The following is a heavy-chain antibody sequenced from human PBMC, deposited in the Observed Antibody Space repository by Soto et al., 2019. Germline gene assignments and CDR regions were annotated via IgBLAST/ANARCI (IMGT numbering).Heavy chain of an antibody. V-gene: IGHV1-18*01. Sequence: QVQLVQSGPEVKKPGASVKVSCEASGYTFTTSGISWVRQAPGQGLEWMGWISTYNGDTNSAQKFQGRVTMTADTSTGTAYMELMSLKSDGTAVYYCARQGSWPYYYYGLDVWGQGTTVTVSS. CDR2: ISTYNGDT. CDR1: GYTFTTSG. CDR3: ARQGSWPYYYYGLDV. J-gene: IGHJ6*02. D-gene: IGHD1-26*01.